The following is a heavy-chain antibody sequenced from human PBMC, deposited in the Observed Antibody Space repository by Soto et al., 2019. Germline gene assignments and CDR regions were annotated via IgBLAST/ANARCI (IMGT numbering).Heavy chain of an antibody. Sequence: QVQLVESGGGVVQPVRSLRLSCSASGFTFSSYGMHWVRQAPGKGLEWVAVISYDGSNKYYADSVKGRFTISRDNSKNTLYLQMNSLRAEDTAVYYCAKDLRRYCSGCSCCPFDYWGQGTLVTVSS. J-gene: IGHJ4*02. CDR2: ISYDGSNK. CDR3: AKDLRRYCSGCSCCPFDY. CDR1: GFTFSSYG. V-gene: IGHV3-30*18. D-gene: IGHD2-15*01.